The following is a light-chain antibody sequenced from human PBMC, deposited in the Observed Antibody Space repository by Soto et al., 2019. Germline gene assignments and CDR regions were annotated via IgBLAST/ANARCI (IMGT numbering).Light chain of an antibody. CDR3: ATWDDSLTGFV. J-gene: IGLJ1*01. CDR1: SSNIGSYT. Sequence: SVLTQPPSASGTPGQRVTISCSGSSSNIGSYTVNWYQQLPGMAPKLLIYNNNQRPSGVPDRFSGSKSGTSASLAISGLQSEDEADYHCATWDDSLTGFVFGTGTKVTVL. V-gene: IGLV1-44*01. CDR2: NNN.